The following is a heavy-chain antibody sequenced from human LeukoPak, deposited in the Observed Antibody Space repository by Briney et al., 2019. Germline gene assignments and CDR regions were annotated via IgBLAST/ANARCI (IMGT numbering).Heavy chain of an antibody. J-gene: IGHJ5*02. V-gene: IGHV3-33*01. Sequence: GGSLRLSCAASGFTFSSYGMHWVRQAPGKGLEWVAVIWYDGSNKYYADSVKGRFTISRDNAKNSLYLQMNSLRAEDTAVYYCARCLFGELLAVFDPWGQGTLVTVSS. CDR2: IWYDGSNK. CDR1: GFTFSSYG. D-gene: IGHD3-10*01. CDR3: ARCLFGELLAVFDP.